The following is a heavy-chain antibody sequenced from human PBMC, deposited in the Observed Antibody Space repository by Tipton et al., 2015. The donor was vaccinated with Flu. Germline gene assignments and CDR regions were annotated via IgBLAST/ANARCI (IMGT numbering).Heavy chain of an antibody. CDR2: IWYDGSNK. CDR3: ARGSVRENPQFIYDYIWGSYRFDTDAFDI. J-gene: IGHJ3*02. CDR1: GFTFSSYG. Sequence: SLRLSCAASGFTFSSYGMHWVRQAPGKGLEWVAVIWYDGSNKYYADSVKGRFTISRDNSKNTLYLQMNSLRAEDTAVYYCARGSVRENPQFIYDYIWGSYRFDTDAFDIWGQGTMVTVSS. D-gene: IGHD3-16*02. V-gene: IGHV3-33*01.